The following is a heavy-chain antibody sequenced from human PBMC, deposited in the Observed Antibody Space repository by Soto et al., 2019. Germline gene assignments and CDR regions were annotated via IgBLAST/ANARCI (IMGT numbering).Heavy chain of an antibody. CDR3: ARSSGGVFGIIIEGSNRLAP. CDR2: INPNGGST. Sequence: SLNGSWKCAAEAITVDYGRWVRQTTRHGLEWMGIINPNGGSTRFAQTFQGRITMTTDTSTSTVYMELRSLRSEDTAVYYCARSSGGVFGIIIEGSNRLAPPGQGSLVTVPS. D-gene: IGHD3-16*02. V-gene: IGHV1-46*01. J-gene: IGHJ5*02. CDR1: AEAITVDY.